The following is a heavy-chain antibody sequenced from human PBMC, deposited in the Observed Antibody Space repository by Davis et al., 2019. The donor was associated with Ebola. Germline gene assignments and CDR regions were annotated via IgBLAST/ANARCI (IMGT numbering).Heavy chain of an antibody. J-gene: IGHJ3*02. CDR3: ARVPGVWLPRFGLPI. CDR1: GGSFSAYY. V-gene: IGHV4-34*01. Sequence: MPGGPLRLSCTVHGGSFSAYYWSWNRLPLGQGLAWTGEINHSGSTNYNPSLKSRVTISVDTSKNQFSLKLSSWTAADTAVYYCARVPGVWLPRFGLPIWGQGTMDTVSS. D-gene: IGHD3/OR15-3a*01. CDR2: INHSGST.